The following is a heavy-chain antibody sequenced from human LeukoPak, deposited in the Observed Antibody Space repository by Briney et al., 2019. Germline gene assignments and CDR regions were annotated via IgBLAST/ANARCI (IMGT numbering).Heavy chain of an antibody. CDR3: ARPLKDY. Sequence: PGRSLRLSCAASGFTFSSYAMHWVRQAPGKGLEWVAVISYDGSNKYYADSVKGRFTISRDNSKNTLYLQMNSLRAEDTAVYYCARPLKDYWGQGTLVPVSS. CDR2: ISYDGSNK. CDR1: GFTFSSYA. J-gene: IGHJ4*02. V-gene: IGHV3-30*04.